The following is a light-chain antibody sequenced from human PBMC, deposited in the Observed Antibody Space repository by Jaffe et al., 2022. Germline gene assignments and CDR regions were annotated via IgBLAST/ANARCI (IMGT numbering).Light chain of an antibody. V-gene: IGKV4-1*01. J-gene: IGKJ3*01. CDR3: HQYYSTPFT. CDR1: QSVLYSSNNKNY. CDR2: WAS. Sequence: DIVMTQSPDSLAVSLGERATINCKSSQSVLYSSNNKNYLAWYQRKPGQPPKLLIYWASTRESGVPDRFSGSGSGTDFTLTISSLQAEDVAVYYCHQYYSTPFTFGPGTKVDIK.